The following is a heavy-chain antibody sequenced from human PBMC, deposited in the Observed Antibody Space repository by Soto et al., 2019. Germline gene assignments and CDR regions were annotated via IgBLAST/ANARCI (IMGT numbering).Heavy chain of an antibody. CDR1: GFTFSSYW. V-gene: IGHV3-7*01. CDR3: ARMFAARRVDAVDI. Sequence: GGSLRLSCAASGFTFSSYWMSWVRQAPGKGLEWVANIKQDGSEKYYVDSVKGRFTISRDNAKNSLYLQMYSLRAEDTAVYYCARMFAARRVDAVDIWGQGTMVTVSS. J-gene: IGHJ3*02. D-gene: IGHD6-6*01. CDR2: IKQDGSEK.